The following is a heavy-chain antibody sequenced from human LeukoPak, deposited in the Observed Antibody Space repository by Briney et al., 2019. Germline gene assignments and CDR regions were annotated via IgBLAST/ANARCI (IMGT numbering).Heavy chain of an antibody. CDR3: ARLEYSGPLDY. CDR2: INAGNGNT. V-gene: IGHV1-3*03. Sequence: ASVKVSCKASGYTFTSYAMHWVRQAPGQRLEWMGWINAGNGNTKYSQEFHGRVTITRNTSATTAYMELRSLRSEDMAVYYCARLEYSGPLDYWGQGNLVTVSS. D-gene: IGHD1-26*01. J-gene: IGHJ4*02. CDR1: GYTFTSYA.